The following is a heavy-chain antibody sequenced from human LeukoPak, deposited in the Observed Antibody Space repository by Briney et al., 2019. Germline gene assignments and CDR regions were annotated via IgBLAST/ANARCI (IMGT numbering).Heavy chain of an antibody. Sequence: GGSLRLSCAASGFTFSSYGMHWVRQAPGKGLEWVAVICYDGSNKYYADSVKGRFTISRDNSKNTLYLQMNSLRAEDTAVYYCASASTMIVVVTIPDAFDIWGQGTMVTVSS. CDR2: ICYDGSNK. CDR3: ASASTMIVVVTIPDAFDI. J-gene: IGHJ3*02. D-gene: IGHD3-22*01. V-gene: IGHV3-33*01. CDR1: GFTFSSYG.